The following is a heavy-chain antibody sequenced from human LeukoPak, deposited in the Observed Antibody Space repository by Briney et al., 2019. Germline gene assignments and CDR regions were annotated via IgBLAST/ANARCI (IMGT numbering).Heavy chain of an antibody. J-gene: IGHJ5*02. CDR1: GFTFDDYA. CDR3: AKDRYCSSTSCYYGFDP. V-gene: IGHV3-9*01. Sequence: GGSLRLSCAASGFTFDDYAMHWVRQAPGKGLEWVSGISWNSGSIGYADSVRGRFTISRDNAKNSLYLQMNSLRAEDTALYYCAKDRYCSSTSCYYGFDPWGQGTLVTVSS. D-gene: IGHD2-2*01. CDR2: ISWNSGSI.